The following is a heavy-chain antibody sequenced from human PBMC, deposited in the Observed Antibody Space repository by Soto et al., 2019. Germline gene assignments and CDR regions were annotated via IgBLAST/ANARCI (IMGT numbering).Heavy chain of an antibody. CDR1: GFSLSTSGVG. J-gene: IGHJ5*01. CDR3: VHRRGGSYGDHVAS. CDR2: IYWDDDK. Sequence: QITLKESGPTLVKPTQTLTLTCTFSGFSLSTSGVGVGWIRQPPGKALEWLALIYWDDDKRYTPSLKSRLTITKDTSKTQVLLTMTNMDPVDTAPYYCVHRRGGSYGDHVASWGQGTLVTVSS. V-gene: IGHV2-5*02. D-gene: IGHD4-17*01.